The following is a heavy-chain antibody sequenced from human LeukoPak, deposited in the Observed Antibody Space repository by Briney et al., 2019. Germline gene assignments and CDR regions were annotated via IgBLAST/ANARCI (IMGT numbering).Heavy chain of an antibody. CDR3: ARVSYDY. Sequence: ASVKVSCKASGYTFIGYYMHWVRQAPGQGLEWMGWINPNSGDTNYAQKFQGRVAMTRNTSISTAYMELSSLRSEDTAVYCCARVSYDYWGQGTLVTVSS. CDR1: GYTFIGYY. J-gene: IGHJ4*02. CDR2: INPNSGDT. V-gene: IGHV1-2*02.